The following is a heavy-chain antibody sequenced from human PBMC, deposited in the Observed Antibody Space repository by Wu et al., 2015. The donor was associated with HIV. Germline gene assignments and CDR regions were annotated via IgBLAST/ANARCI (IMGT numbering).Heavy chain of an antibody. D-gene: IGHD4/OR15-4a*01. CDR3: ARSVGSKVPEKDYYYYYMDV. CDR1: GGTFSSYA. Sequence: QVQLVQSGAEVKKPGSSVKVSCKASGGTFSSYAISWVRQAPGQGLEWMGGIIPIFGTANYAQKFQGRVTITADESTSTAYMELSSLRSEDTAVYYCARSVGSKVPEKDYYYYYMDVVGTKGPRSPSP. CDR2: IIPIFGTA. V-gene: IGHV1-69*12. J-gene: IGHJ6*03.